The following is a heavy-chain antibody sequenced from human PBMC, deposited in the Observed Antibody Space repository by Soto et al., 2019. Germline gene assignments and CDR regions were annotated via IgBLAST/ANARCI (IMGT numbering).Heavy chain of an antibody. V-gene: IGHV1-18*01. J-gene: IGHJ3*02. CDR1: GYTFTSYG. CDR2: ISAYNGNT. Sequence: QVQLVQSGAEVKKPGASVKVSCKASGYTFTSYGISWVRQAPGQGLEWMGWISAYNGNTNYAQKFQGRVTMTRDTSISTAYMELSRLRSDDTAVYYCARDRGIAAAADDAFDIWGQGTMVTVSS. CDR3: ARDRGIAAAADDAFDI. D-gene: IGHD6-13*01.